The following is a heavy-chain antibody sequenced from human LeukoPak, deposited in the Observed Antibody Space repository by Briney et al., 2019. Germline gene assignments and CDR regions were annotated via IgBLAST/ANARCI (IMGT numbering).Heavy chain of an antibody. J-gene: IGHJ4*02. CDR1: GFTFSSYA. Sequence: GGSLRLSCAASGFTFSSYAMSWVRQAPGKGLEWVSAISGSGGSTYYADSVKGRFTISRDNSKNTLYLQMNSLRAEDTAVYYCAKDRNNWNYGAFDYWGREPWSPSPQ. CDR3: AKDRNNWNYGAFDY. CDR2: ISGSGGST. V-gene: IGHV3-23*01. D-gene: IGHD1-7*01.